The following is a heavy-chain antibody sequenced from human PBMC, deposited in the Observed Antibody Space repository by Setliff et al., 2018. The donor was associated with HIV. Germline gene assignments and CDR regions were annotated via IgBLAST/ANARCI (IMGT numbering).Heavy chain of an antibody. D-gene: IGHD3-3*01. Sequence: SETLSLTCTVSGGSINSGNNYWSWIRQHPGKGLEWIGFIYYSGITYYNPSLRSRLNVYVDTSENQFSLNLTSVSSADTAVYFCANSGVRGDDWGQGTLVTVSS. V-gene: IGHV4-31*03. CDR2: IYYSGIT. CDR3: ANSGVRGDD. J-gene: IGHJ4*02. CDR1: GGSINSGNNY.